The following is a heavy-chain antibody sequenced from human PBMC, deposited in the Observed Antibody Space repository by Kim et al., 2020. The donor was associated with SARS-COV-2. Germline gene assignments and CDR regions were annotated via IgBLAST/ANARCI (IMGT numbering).Heavy chain of an antibody. CDR2: ISGYNGYT. CDR1: GYTFTNYG. V-gene: IGHV1-18*01. CDR3: ARGSVVRGVVGIISPYDYYIMDV. D-gene: IGHD3-10*01. J-gene: IGHJ6*02. Sequence: ASVKVSCKASGYTFTNYGISWVRQAPGQGLEWMGWISGYNGYTNYAQKLQGRVTMTTDTSTTTAYMELGRLKSDDTAVYYCARGSVVRGVVGIISPYDYYIMDVWGQGTTVTVSS.